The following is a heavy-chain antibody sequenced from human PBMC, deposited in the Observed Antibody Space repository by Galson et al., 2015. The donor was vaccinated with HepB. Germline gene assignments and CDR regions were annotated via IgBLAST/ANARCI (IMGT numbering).Heavy chain of an antibody. CDR2: ISYSGSA. D-gene: IGHD2-2*01. CDR3: ARGIRTVDACDV. J-gene: IGHJ3*01. V-gene: IGHV4-31*03. Sequence: TLSLTCTVSGGSIRSGGYYWSWIRQHPGKGLESIGYISYSGSAYYNPSLKSRIIISMDTSKNQFFLQLNSVTAADTAVYYCARGIRTVDACDVWGQGTMVTVSS. CDR1: GGSIRSGGYY.